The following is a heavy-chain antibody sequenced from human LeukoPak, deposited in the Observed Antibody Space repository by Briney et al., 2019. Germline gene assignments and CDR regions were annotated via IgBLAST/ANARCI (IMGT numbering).Heavy chain of an antibody. CDR1: GGSVRSYW. D-gene: IGHD1-26*01. CDR3: ARQGYTVSYYFLDY. V-gene: IGHV4-4*07. J-gene: IGHJ4*02. CDR2: IYSTGST. Sequence: DPSETLSLTCAVSGGSVRSYWWGWVRQPAGKGLEWLGRIYSTGSTRFNPSLKSRLTLSIDTSTNQFSLTLTSVTAADTAVYFCARQGYTVSYYFLDYWSQGTLVTVSS.